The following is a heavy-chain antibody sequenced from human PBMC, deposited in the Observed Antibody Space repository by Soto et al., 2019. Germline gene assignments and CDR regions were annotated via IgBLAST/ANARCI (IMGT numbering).Heavy chain of an antibody. CDR1: GGSISSGGYY. J-gene: IGHJ4*02. CDR2: IYYSGST. V-gene: IGHV4-39*01. CDR3: ARRGSGSYSDY. Sequence: SETLSLTCTISGGSISSGGYYWSWIRQHPGKGLEWIGYIYYSGSTYYNPSLKSRVTISIDTSKNQFSLKLSSVTAADTAVYYCARRGSGSYSDYWGQGTLVTVSS. D-gene: IGHD3-10*01.